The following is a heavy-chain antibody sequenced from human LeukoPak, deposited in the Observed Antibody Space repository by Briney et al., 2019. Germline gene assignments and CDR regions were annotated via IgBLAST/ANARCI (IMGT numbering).Heavy chain of an antibody. V-gene: IGHV3-21*01. Sequence: GGSLRLSCAASGFTFSSYSMNWVRQAPGKGLEWVSSISSSYIYYADSVKGRFTISRDNAKNSLYLQMNSLRAEDTAVYYCARGISMTHPPGYWGQGTLVTVSS. D-gene: IGHD2-21*01. CDR2: ISSSYI. CDR3: ARGISMTHPPGY. J-gene: IGHJ4*02. CDR1: GFTFSSYS.